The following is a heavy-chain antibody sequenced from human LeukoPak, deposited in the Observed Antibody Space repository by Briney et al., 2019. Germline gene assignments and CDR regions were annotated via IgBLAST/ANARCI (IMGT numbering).Heavy chain of an antibody. CDR3: AGHGSGSVAALKY. D-gene: IGHD3-10*01. Sequence: SETLSLTCSVPGASLSSHYWSWIRQPPGKRLEWIGYIYYSGSTNCNPSLKSRVTISLDTSKSQFSLKLTSVTAADTAVYYCAGHGSGSVAALKYWGQGALVTVSS. V-gene: IGHV4-59*11. CDR2: IYYSGST. CDR1: GASLSSHY. J-gene: IGHJ4*02.